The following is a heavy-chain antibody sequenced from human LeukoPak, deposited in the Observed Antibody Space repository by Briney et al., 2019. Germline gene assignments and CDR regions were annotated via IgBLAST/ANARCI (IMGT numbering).Heavy chain of an antibody. CDR2: FHNSEK. V-gene: IGHV4-4*07. CDR3: ARVVYDFWSGYWLGAFDI. J-gene: IGHJ3*02. Sequence: SETLSLTCTVSGDSMSTYYWSWIRQSAGKGLEWIGRFHNSEKNYNPSLESRVSMSVDTSKNQFSLKLSSVTAADTAVYYCARVVYDFWSGYWLGAFDIWGQGTMVTVSS. D-gene: IGHD3-3*01. CDR1: GDSMSTYY.